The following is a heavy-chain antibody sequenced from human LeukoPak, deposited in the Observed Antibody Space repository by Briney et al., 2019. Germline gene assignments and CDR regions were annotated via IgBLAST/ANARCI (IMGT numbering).Heavy chain of an antibody. J-gene: IGHJ4*02. CDR3: ARDTTVASGMQH. Sequence: SETLSLTCSVSGGSLSTYSWSWVRQSPGKRLEWIGYIYYGGTTNYNPSLKCRVTISADTAKNQFSLRLRSVTAAGTAIYYCARDTTVASGMQHWGQGTLVTVSS. CDR2: IYYGGTT. D-gene: IGHD4-23*01. V-gene: IGHV4-59*01. CDR1: GGSLSTYS.